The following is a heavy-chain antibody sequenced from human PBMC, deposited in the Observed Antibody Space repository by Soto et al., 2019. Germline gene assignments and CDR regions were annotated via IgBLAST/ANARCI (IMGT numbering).Heavy chain of an antibody. V-gene: IGHV3-15*07. D-gene: IGHD2-15*01. CDR2: IKTKAEGGAT. CDR1: DFTITNAW. Sequence: EVQLVESGGGLVKPGGSLRLSCAAPDFTITNAWLNWVRRAPGKGLEWAGRIKTKAEGGATDYAAPLKGRFTISRDDSRNTLFLQMNSLKAEDTAVYYCTTGSVEGVWGQGATVTVSS. J-gene: IGHJ6*02. CDR3: TTGSVEGV.